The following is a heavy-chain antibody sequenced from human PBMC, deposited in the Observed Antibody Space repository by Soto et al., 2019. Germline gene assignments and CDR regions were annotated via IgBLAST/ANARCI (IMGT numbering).Heavy chain of an antibody. CDR2: IRNKANSYTS. CDR3: ATTGNSGY. V-gene: IGHV3-72*01. Sequence: EVQVVESGGGLVQPGGSLRLSCAASGFTFSDHYMDWVRQAPGKGLEWVGRIRNKANSYTSEYAASVKGRFTLSRYDAKNSLWLQMNSLKTEDTAVYYCATTGNSGYWGQGTLVTVSS. J-gene: IGHJ4*02. D-gene: IGHD1-7*01. CDR1: GFTFSDHY.